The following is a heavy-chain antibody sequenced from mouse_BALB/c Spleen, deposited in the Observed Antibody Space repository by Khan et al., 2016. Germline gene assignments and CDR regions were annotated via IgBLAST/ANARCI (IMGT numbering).Heavy chain of an antibody. V-gene: IGHV3-2*02. CDR1: GYSITSDYA. Sequence: EVQLQESGPGLVKPSQSLSLTCTVAGYSITSDYAWNWIRQFPGNKLEWMGYISYSGITSYNPSLKSRISITRDTSKNQFFLQLISVTTEDTARDYGAYDSYYAWFPYWGQGTLVTVSA. D-gene: IGHD2-3*01. CDR2: ISYSGIT. CDR3: AYDSYYAWFPY. J-gene: IGHJ3*01.